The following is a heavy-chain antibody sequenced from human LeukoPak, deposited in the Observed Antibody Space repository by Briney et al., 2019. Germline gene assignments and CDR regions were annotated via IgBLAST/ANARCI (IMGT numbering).Heavy chain of an antibody. CDR1: GYTFTGYY. Sequence: ASVKVSCKASGYTFTGYYMHWVRQAPGQGLEWMGWINPNSGGTNYAQKFQGRVTMTRDTSISTACMELSRLRSDDTAVYYCATYYDFWSGYKHGNNWFDPWGQGTLVTVSS. CDR2: INPNSGGT. J-gene: IGHJ5*02. CDR3: ATYYDFWSGYKHGNNWFDP. V-gene: IGHV1-2*02. D-gene: IGHD3-3*01.